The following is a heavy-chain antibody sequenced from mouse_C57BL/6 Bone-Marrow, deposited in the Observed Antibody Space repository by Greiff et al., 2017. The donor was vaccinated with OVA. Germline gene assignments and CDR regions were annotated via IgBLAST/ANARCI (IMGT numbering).Heavy chain of an antibody. CDR3: AESIYYGSYCDV. V-gene: IGHV1-81*01. CDR1: GYTFTSYG. CDR2: IYPSSGST. D-gene: IGHD2-1*01. J-gene: IGHJ1*03. Sequence: QVQLQQSGAELARPGASVKLSCKASGYTFTSYGISWVKQRPGQGLEWIGEIYPSSGSTYYNEKFKGKATLTAAKSSSTAYMELRSLTSEDSAVCYCAESIYYGSYCDVWGTGTTLTVSS.